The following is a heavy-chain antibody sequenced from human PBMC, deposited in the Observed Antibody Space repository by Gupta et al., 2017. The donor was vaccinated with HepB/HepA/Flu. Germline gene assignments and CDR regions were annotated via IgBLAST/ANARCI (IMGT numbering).Heavy chain of an antibody. D-gene: IGHD5-12*01. V-gene: IGHV1-8*01. CDR2: MSTNNGNT. J-gene: IGHJ6*02. CDR1: GYTFTNLD. CDR3: ARGVDAGVDV. Sequence: QVQLVQSGAELKKPGAPVKVSCKASGYTFTNLDTNWVRQAPGQGREWMGWMSTNNGNTGYGQKFQDRVTMTRDTSISTAYMELSSLTAEDTAIYYCARGVDAGVDVWSQGTTVLVSS.